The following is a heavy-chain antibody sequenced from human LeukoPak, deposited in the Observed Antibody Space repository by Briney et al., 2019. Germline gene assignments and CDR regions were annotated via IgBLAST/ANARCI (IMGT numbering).Heavy chain of an antibody. Sequence: GGSLRLSCAASGFTFSSYSINWVRQAPGKGLEWVSSISSSSSYIYYADSVKGRFTISRDNAKNSLYLQMNSLRAEDTAVYYCAKDRPDFWSGYSDYYYYMDVWGKGTTVTVSS. CDR3: AKDRPDFWSGYSDYYYYMDV. CDR1: GFTFSSYS. J-gene: IGHJ6*03. CDR2: ISSSSSYI. V-gene: IGHV3-21*04. D-gene: IGHD3-3*01.